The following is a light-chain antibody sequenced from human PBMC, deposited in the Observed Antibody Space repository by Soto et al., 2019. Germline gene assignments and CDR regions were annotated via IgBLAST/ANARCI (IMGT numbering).Light chain of an antibody. V-gene: IGKV1-33*01. J-gene: IGKJ4*01. CDR3: QHYDHHPPLS. Sequence: DIQMTQSPSSLSASVGDRVTITCQASQDIKNYLNWYQQKPGKAPNLLIYDASNLKTGVPSRFSGSGPAQHFTFTTSSLQPEDIATYYCQHYDHHPPLSFGGGTKVEIK. CDR2: DAS. CDR1: QDIKNY.